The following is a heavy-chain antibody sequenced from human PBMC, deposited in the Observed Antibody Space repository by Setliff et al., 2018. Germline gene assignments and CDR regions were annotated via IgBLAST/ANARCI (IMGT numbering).Heavy chain of an antibody. Sequence: PGGSLRLSCAASGFTFSSYAMSWVRQAPGKGLEWVSAISGSGGSTYYADSVKGRFTISRDNSKNSLYLHMNSLRAEDTAVYYCTRARDIAPTYYYMDVWGKGTTVTVSS. CDR1: GFTFSSYA. CDR2: ISGSGGST. J-gene: IGHJ6*03. D-gene: IGHD5-12*01. CDR3: TRARDIAPTYYYMDV. V-gene: IGHV3-23*01.